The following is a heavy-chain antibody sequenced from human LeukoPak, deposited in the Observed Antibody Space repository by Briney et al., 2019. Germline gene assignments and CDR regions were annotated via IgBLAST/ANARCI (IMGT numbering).Heavy chain of an antibody. CDR3: ARQGSGYYWGKYYFDY. V-gene: IGHV4-39*01. D-gene: IGHD3-22*01. CDR2: IYYSGST. CDR1: GGSISSSSYY. Sequence: SETLSLTCTVSGGSISSSSYYWGWIRQPPGKGLEWIGSIYYSGSTYYNPSLKSRVTISVDTTKNQFSLKLSSVTAADTAVYYCARQGSGYYWGKYYFDYWGQGTLVTVSS. J-gene: IGHJ4*02.